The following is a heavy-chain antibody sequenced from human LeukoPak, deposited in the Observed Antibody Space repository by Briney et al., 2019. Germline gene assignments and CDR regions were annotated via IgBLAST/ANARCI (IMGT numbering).Heavy chain of an antibody. J-gene: IGHJ6*03. CDR2: INDSGRT. V-gene: IGHV4-34*01. CDR3: ARRWNYGRNYYIDV. Sequence: PSETLSLTCAVYGGSFSNYYWSWIRQPPGKGREWIGEINDSGRTNYNPSLMSRVTVSVDTSKKQFSLRLTSVTATGTAVYYCARRWNYGRNYYIDVWGEGATVSVSS. D-gene: IGHD1-7*01. CDR1: GGSFSNYY.